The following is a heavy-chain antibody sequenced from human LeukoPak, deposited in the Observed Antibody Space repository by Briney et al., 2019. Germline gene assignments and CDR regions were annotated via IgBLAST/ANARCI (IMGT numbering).Heavy chain of an antibody. CDR3: ARYCSSTSCLYGAFDAFDI. D-gene: IGHD2-2*01. V-gene: IGHV4-4*07. CDR2: IYTSGST. Sequence: SETLSLTCTVSGGSISSYSWSWIRQPAGKGLEWIGRIYTSGSTNYNPSLKSRVTMSVDTSKNQFSLKLSSVTAADTAVYYCARYCSSTSCLYGAFDAFDIWGQGTMVTVSS. CDR1: GGSISSYS. J-gene: IGHJ3*02.